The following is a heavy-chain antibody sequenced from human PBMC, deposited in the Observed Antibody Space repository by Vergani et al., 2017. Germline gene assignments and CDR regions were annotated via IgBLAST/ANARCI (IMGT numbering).Heavy chain of an antibody. CDR2: IDRNYGVK. J-gene: IGHJ2*01. CDR3: VKDNDYDADGPFDL. D-gene: IGHD3-16*01. CDR1: GFTFQAFA. Sequence: VQLMESGGGLVQPGGSLRLSCTASGFTFQAFAFHWVRQVSGRGLEWVSGIDRNYGVKNGNSFEGRFSISRDNVKKAVFLHMNNLRHEDTALYFCVKDNDYDADGPFDLWGRGTLVTVSS. V-gene: IGHV3-9*01.